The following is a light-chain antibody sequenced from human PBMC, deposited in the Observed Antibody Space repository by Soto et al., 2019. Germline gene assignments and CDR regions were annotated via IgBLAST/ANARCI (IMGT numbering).Light chain of an antibody. CDR2: AAS. CDR3: QQYGSSPWT. CDR1: QSVSSSY. V-gene: IGKV3-20*01. J-gene: IGKJ1*01. Sequence: EIVMTQSPATLSVSPGERATLSCRASQSVSSSYLAWCQQKPGQAPRLLMSAASSRATGIPDRFSGSGSGTDFTLTISRLEPEDFAVYYCQQYGSSPWTFGQGTKVDIK.